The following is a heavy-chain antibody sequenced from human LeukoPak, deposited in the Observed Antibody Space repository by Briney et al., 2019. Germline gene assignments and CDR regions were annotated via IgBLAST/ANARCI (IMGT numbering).Heavy chain of an antibody. J-gene: IGHJ4*02. CDR1: GYTFTSYH. D-gene: IGHD2-21*01. V-gene: IGHV1-24*01. CDR2: FDPENDER. Sequence: RASVKVSCKTSGYTFTSYHMHWVRQAPGKGLEWMGGFDPENDERLYAQKFRGRLTMTEDTSTDTAYMELSSLRSEDTAVYYCATEVTSIVPDYWGQGTLVTVSS. CDR3: ATEVTSIVPDY.